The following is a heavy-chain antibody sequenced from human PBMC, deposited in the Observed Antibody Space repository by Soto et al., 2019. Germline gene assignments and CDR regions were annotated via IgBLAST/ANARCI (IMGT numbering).Heavy chain of an antibody. CDR3: AKSTPASEWSDITVYQWYFDL. Sequence: EVQLLESGGGLVQPGGSLRLSCAASGLTFSSYAMSWVRQAPGKGLEWVSGITSGGGSTYYADSVKGRFTVSRDESRNSLFRQMNSLRAEDTALYYCAKSTPASEWSDITVYQWYFDLWGRGTLVTVSS. CDR2: ITSGGGST. CDR1: GLTFSSYA. D-gene: IGHD2-8*01. J-gene: IGHJ2*01. V-gene: IGHV3-23*03.